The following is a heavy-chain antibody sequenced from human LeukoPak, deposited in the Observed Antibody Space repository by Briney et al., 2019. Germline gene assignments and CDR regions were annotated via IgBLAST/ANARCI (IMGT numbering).Heavy chain of an antibody. CDR2: IYSGGTT. V-gene: IGHV3-53*05. D-gene: IGHD3-10*01. Sequence: PGGSLRLSCAVSGFTVSGNYMSWVRQAPGKGLEWVSLIYSGGTTYYADSVKGRFTISRDNSKNTLYLQMNSLRAEDTAVYYCARGRLWFGAGGEYWGQGTLVTVSS. CDR1: GFTVSGNY. CDR3: ARGRLWFGAGGEY. J-gene: IGHJ4*02.